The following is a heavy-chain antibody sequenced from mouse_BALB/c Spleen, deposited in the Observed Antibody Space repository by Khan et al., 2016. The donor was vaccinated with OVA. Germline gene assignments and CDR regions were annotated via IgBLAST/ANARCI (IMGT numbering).Heavy chain of an antibody. Sequence: EVKLQESGPDLVKPSQSLSLTCTVTGYSITSGYSWHWIRQFPGNKLEWMGYIYYSGSINHNPSLKSQISITRDTSKNQFFLQLNTVTTEDAATYYCARDGNYMDYWGQGTSVTVAS. CDR2: IYYSGSI. V-gene: IGHV3-1*02. CDR1: GYSITSGYS. CDR3: ARDGNYMDY. D-gene: IGHD2-1*01. J-gene: IGHJ4*01.